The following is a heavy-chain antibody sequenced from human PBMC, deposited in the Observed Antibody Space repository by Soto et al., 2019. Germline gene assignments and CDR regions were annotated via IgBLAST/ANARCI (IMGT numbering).Heavy chain of an antibody. Sequence: SETLSLTCTVSGDSITSYYWSWLRQPPGKGLEWIGCFYYSGGTNYNPSLKTRVTISIDTSKNQFSLKLSSVTAADTAVYYCARDLWGYCGTDCYPMDVWGQGTTVT. CDR1: GDSITSYY. CDR2: FYYSGGT. J-gene: IGHJ6*02. V-gene: IGHV4-59*01. CDR3: ARDLWGYCGTDCYPMDV. D-gene: IGHD2-21*02.